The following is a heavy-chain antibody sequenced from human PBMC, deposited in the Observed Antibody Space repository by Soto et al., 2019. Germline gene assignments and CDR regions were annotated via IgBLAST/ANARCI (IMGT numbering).Heavy chain of an antibody. CDR2: INHSGST. D-gene: IGHD6-19*01. CDR1: GGSFSGYY. Sequence: QVQLQQWGAGLLKPSETLSLTCAVYGGSFSGYYWSWIRQPPGKGLGWIGEINHSGSTNYNPSLKSRVTISVDTSKNQFSLKLSSVTAADTAVYYCARENVAGTGLSFDYWGQGTLVTVSS. J-gene: IGHJ4*02. CDR3: ARENVAGTGLSFDY. V-gene: IGHV4-34*01.